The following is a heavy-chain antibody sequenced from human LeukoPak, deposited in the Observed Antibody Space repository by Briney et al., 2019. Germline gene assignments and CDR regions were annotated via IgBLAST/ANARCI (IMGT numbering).Heavy chain of an antibody. CDR1: GFTFDDYG. Sequence: GGSLRLACAASGFTFDDYGMSWVRQAPGKGLDWVSGINWNGGSTGYADSVKGRFTISRDNAKNSLYLQMNSLRAEDTALYYCARLGPLGYCSGGSCYSSFEDYWGQGTLVTVSS. CDR3: ARLGPLGYCSGGSCYSSFEDY. J-gene: IGHJ4*02. V-gene: IGHV3-20*04. D-gene: IGHD2-15*01. CDR2: INWNGGST.